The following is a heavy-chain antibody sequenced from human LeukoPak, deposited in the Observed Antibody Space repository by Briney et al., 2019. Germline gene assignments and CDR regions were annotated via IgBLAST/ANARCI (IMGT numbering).Heavy chain of an antibody. Sequence: ASVKVSCKASGGTFSSYAISWVRQAPGQGLEWMGGIIPIFGTANYAQKFQGRVTITTDESTSTAYMELSSLRSEDTAVYYCARDGLRGDYYYYMDVWGKGTTVTVSS. CDR1: GGTFSSYA. V-gene: IGHV1-69*05. J-gene: IGHJ6*03. CDR2: IIPIFGTA. CDR3: ARDGLRGDYYYYMDV. D-gene: IGHD3-16*01.